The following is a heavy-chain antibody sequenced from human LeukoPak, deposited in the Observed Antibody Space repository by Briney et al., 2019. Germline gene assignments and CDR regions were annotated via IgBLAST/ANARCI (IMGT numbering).Heavy chain of an antibody. Sequence: SETLSLTCAVYGGSFSGYYWSWLRQPPGKGLEWIGSIYHSGSTYYNPSLKSRVTISVDTSKNQFSLKLSSVTAADTAVYYCARGVWFGELYPFDDWGQGTLVTVSS. D-gene: IGHD3-10*01. CDR2: IYHSGST. V-gene: IGHV4-34*01. CDR1: GGSFSGYY. CDR3: ARGVWFGELYPFDD. J-gene: IGHJ4*02.